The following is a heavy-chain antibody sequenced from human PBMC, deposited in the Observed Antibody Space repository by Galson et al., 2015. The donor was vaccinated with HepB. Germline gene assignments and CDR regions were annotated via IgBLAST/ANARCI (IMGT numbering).Heavy chain of an antibody. J-gene: IGHJ4*02. CDR2: ISGSGGST. CDR1: GFTFSNYA. D-gene: IGHD3-10*01. V-gene: IGHV3-23*01. Sequence: LRLSCAASGFTFSNYAMSWVRQAPGKGLEWVSAISGSGGSTYYADSVKGRFTISRDNSKNTLYLQMNTLRAEDTAVYYCAKDIGRRITMVRGVIIPDYFDYWGQGTLVTVSS. CDR3: AKDIGRRITMVRGVIIPDYFDY.